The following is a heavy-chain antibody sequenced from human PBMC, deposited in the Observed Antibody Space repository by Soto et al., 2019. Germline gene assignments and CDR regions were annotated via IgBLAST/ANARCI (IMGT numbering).Heavy chain of an antibody. CDR1: GYTFTSYA. V-gene: IGHV1-3*05. Sequence: QVQLVQSGAEKKKPGASVKVSCKASGYTFTSYAIHWVRQAPGQRLEWMGWINAGNGNPKFSQKFQGRVTITRDPPASTAYMALSSLGSEDTAGYYCARGFPLWCDPWGQGTLVTVSS. J-gene: IGHJ5*02. CDR2: INAGNGNP. CDR3: ARGFPLWCDP. D-gene: IGHD3-3*01.